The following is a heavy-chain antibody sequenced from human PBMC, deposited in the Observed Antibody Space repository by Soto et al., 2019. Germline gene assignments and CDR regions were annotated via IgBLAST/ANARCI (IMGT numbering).Heavy chain of an antibody. Sequence: SVKVSCKASGGTFSSYAISWVRQAPGQGLEWMGGIIPIFGTANYAQKFQGRVTITADESTSTAYMELSSLRSEDTAAYYCARSSITMIVVVISDAFDIWGQGTMVTVSS. D-gene: IGHD3-22*01. CDR1: GGTFSSYA. J-gene: IGHJ3*02. CDR2: IIPIFGTA. V-gene: IGHV1-69*13. CDR3: ARSSITMIVVVISDAFDI.